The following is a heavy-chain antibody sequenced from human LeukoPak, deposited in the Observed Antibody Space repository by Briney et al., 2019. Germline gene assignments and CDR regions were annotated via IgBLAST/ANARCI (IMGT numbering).Heavy chain of an antibody. Sequence: PGGSLRLSCAASGFTFSSYAMHWVRQAPGKGLEWVAVISYDGSNKYYADSVKGRFTISRDNSKNTLYLQMNSLRAEDTAVYYCARDRGSYSPTWVFDYWGQGTLVTVCS. CDR1: GFTFSSYA. D-gene: IGHD1-26*01. CDR2: ISYDGSNK. CDR3: ARDRGSYSPTWVFDY. J-gene: IGHJ4*02. V-gene: IGHV3-30*01.